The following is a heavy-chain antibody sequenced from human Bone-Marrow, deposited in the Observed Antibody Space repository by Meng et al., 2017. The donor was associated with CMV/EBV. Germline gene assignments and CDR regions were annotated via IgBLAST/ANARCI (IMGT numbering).Heavy chain of an antibody. J-gene: IGHJ6*02. CDR2: ISWDGGST. V-gene: IGHV3-43*01. Sequence: GGSLRLSCAASGFTFDDYTMHWVRQAPGKGLEWVSLISWDGGSTYYADSVKGRFTISRDNSKNTLYLQMNSLRAEDTAVYYCARAGYCSSTSCYRSFYYYGMDVWGQGTTVTVSS. CDR3: ARAGYCSSTSCYRSFYYYGMDV. CDR1: GFTFDDYT. D-gene: IGHD2-2*02.